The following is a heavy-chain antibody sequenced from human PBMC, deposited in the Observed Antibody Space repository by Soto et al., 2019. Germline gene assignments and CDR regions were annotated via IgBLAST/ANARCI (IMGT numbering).Heavy chain of an antibody. CDR2: IIPIFGTA. CDR3: AMGKFPVRGRGFYFYGTAV. D-gene: IGHD3-10*01. Sequence: SVKVSCNASGGTFSSYAISWVRQAPGQGLEWMGGIIPIFGTANYAQKFQGRVTITADESTSTAYMELSSLRSEDTAVYYCAMGKFPVRGRGFYFYGTAVWGHCTLVTVYS. CDR1: GGTFSSYA. V-gene: IGHV1-69*13. J-gene: IGHJ1*01.